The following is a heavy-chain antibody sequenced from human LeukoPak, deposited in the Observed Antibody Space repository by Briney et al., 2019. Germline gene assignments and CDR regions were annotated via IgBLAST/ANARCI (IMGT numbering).Heavy chain of an antibody. D-gene: IGHD5-12*01. V-gene: IGHV1-18*01. J-gene: IGHJ4*02. CDR1: GYIFAHNG. CDR2: ISAYNGDT. CDR3: ARSPNRGYGNDY. Sequence: ASVKVSCKTSGYIFAHNGISWVRQAPGQGPEWMGWISAYNGDTNYAQNFQGRVTMTRDTSTSTVYMELRSLRSDDTAVYYCARSPNRGYGNDYWGQGTLVTVSS.